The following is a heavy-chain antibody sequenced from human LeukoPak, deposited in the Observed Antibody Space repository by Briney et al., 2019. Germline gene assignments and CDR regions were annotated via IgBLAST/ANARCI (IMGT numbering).Heavy chain of an antibody. CDR3: AKNGTCSGGSCYGSYDAFDI. V-gene: IGHV3-74*01. D-gene: IGHD2-15*01. CDR1: GFTFSNYW. Sequence: GGSLRLSCAASGFTFSNYWMHWVRQAPGKGLVWVSRINSDGGSTSYADSVKGRFTISRDNAKNTLYLQMNSLRAEDTALYYCAKNGTCSGGSCYGSYDAFDIWGQGTMVTVSS. J-gene: IGHJ3*02. CDR2: INSDGGST.